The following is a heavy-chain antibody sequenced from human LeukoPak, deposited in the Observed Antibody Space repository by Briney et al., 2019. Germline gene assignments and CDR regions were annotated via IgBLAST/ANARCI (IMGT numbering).Heavy chain of an antibody. CDR1: GFTFTSSA. J-gene: IGHJ4*02. CDR3: AAAVDFWSGYRLDY. Sequence: SVKVSCKASGFTFTSSAMQWVRQARGQRLEWIGWIVVGSGNTNYAQKFQERVTITRDMSTSTAYMALSSLRSEDTAVYYCAAAVDFWSGYRLDYWGQGTLVTVSS. CDR2: IVVGSGNT. D-gene: IGHD3-3*01. V-gene: IGHV1-58*02.